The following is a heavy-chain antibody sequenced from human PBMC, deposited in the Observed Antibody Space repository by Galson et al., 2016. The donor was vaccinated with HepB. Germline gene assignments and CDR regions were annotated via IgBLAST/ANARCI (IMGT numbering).Heavy chain of an antibody. J-gene: IGHJ4*02. CDR2: ITSSGGAT. CDR1: GFTFRNFA. Sequence: SLRLSCAVSGFTFRNFAMSWVRQAPGKGLEWVSAITSSGGATYYADAVKGRFTISRDNSKNTLYLLMNSLRAEDTAVYYCAKDAPFAAYFDYWGQGSLVIVSS. D-gene: IGHD2/OR15-2a*01. CDR3: AKDAPFAAYFDY. V-gene: IGHV3-23*01.